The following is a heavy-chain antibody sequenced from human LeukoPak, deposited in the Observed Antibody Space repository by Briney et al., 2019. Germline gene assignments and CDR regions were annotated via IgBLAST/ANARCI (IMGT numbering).Heavy chain of an antibody. Sequence: GESLKISCKGSGYSFTNYWIGWVRQMPGKGLELVGIIYPGYSDARYSPSFQGQVTISIDKSISTAYLQWSSLKASDTDMYYCATSQYSSGSVYYFDYWGQGTLVTVSS. CDR2: IYPGYSDA. CDR1: GYSFTNYW. J-gene: IGHJ4*02. V-gene: IGHV5-51*01. D-gene: IGHD6-19*01. CDR3: ATSQYSSGSVYYFDY.